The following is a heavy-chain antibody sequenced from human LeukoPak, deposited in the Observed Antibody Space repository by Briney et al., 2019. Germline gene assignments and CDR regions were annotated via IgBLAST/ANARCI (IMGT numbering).Heavy chain of an antibody. CDR2: FSWNRGTI. CDR1: GFTFDVYA. J-gene: IGHJ4*02. V-gene: IGHV3-9*01. D-gene: IGHD1-20*01. CDR3: AKATGYNWKGAFDY. Sequence: GRSLSLSCAASGFTFDVYAMLGVRHAPGKGLEGVSGFSWNRGTIGYADSAKGRFTISRDNATNSLYLQLTSLSADDSALHYCAKATGYNWKGAFDYWGQGTLVTVSS.